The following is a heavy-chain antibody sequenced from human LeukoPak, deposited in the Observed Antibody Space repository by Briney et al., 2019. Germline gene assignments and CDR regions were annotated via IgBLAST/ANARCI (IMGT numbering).Heavy chain of an antibody. CDR3: ARAGPVLYSSRPNGFDP. CDR2: IIPIFGTA. CDR1: GGTFISYA. Sequence: GASVKVSCKASGGTFISYAISWVRQAPGQGLEWMGGIIPIFGTANYAQKFQGRVTITADKSTSTAYMELSRLRSDDTAVYYCARAGPVLYSSRPNGFDPWGQGTLVTVSS. V-gene: IGHV1-69*06. D-gene: IGHD6-13*01. J-gene: IGHJ5*02.